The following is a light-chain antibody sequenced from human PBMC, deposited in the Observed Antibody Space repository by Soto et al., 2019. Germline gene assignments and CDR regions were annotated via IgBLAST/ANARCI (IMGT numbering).Light chain of an antibody. J-gene: IGKJ4*01. CDR2: DAF. CDR3: QQYDNLPVT. V-gene: IGKV1-33*01. CDR1: HDIISS. Sequence: DIQMTQSPSSLSASVGDRVTITCQASHDIISSLNWFQQKPGEAPKLLIFDAFKLQTGVPSRFSGSGSGTDFTLTISSLQPEDIATYYCQQYDNLPVTFGGGTKVDIK.